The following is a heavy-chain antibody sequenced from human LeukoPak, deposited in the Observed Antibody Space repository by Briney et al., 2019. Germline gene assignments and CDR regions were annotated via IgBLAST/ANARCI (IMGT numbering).Heavy chain of an antibody. CDR1: GFTFSSYS. Sequence: PGGSLRLSCAASGFTFSSYSMNWVRQAPGKGLEWVSSISSSYIYYADSVKGRFTISRDNAKNSLYLQMNSLRAEDTAVYYCAREDKVYYYGSSYWGQGTLVTVSS. CDR2: ISSSYI. CDR3: AREDKVYYYGSSY. J-gene: IGHJ4*02. V-gene: IGHV3-21*01. D-gene: IGHD3-10*01.